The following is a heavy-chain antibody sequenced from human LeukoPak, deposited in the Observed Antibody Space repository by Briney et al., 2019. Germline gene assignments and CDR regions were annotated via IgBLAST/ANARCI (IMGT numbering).Heavy chain of an antibody. V-gene: IGHV3-30*18. CDR2: ISYDGSNK. CDR1: GFTFSSYG. J-gene: IGHJ4*02. CDR3: AKLSLAVAEPFDY. Sequence: GGSLRLSCAASGFTFSSYGMHWVRQAPGKGLEWVAVISYDGSNKYYADSVKGRFTISRDNSKNTLYLQMNSLRAEDTAVYYCAKLSLAVAEPFDYWGQGTLVTVSS. D-gene: IGHD6-19*01.